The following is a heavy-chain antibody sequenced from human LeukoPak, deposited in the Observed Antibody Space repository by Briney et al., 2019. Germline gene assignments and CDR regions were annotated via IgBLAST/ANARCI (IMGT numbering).Heavy chain of an antibody. V-gene: IGHV1-2*02. D-gene: IGHD4-17*01. J-gene: IGHJ5*02. Sequence: GASVKVSCKASGYTFTGYYMHWVRQAPGQGLEWMGWINPNSGGANYAQKFQGRVTMTRDTSISTAYMELSRLRPDDTAVYYCARPGESDYGDYAWFDPWGQGTLVTVSS. CDR1: GYTFTGYY. CDR2: INPNSGGA. CDR3: ARPGESDYGDYAWFDP.